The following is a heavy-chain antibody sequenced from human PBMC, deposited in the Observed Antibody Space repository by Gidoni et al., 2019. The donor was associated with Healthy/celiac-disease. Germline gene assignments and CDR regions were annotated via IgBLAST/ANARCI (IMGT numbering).Heavy chain of an antibody. CDR1: GGSISSYY. CDR2: IYTSGST. D-gene: IGHD3-22*01. CDR3: AREDYDSSGYSFDY. J-gene: IGHJ4*02. Sequence: QVQLQESGPGLVKPSETLSLTCTVSGGSISSYYWSWIRPPAGKGLEWIGRIYTSGSTNYNPSLKSRVTMSVDTSKNQFSLKLSSVTAADTAVYYCAREDYDSSGYSFDYWGQGTLVTVSS. V-gene: IGHV4-4*07.